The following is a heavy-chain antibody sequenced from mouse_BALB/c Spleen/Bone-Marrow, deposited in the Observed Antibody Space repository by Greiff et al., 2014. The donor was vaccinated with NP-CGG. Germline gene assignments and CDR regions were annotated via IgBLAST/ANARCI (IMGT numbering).Heavy chain of an antibody. V-gene: IGHV5-4*02. CDR3: ASEGDGDF. J-gene: IGHJ3*01. CDR1: GFTFSDYY. Sequence: EVLLVESGGGLVKPGGSLKLSCAASGFTFSDYYMYWVRQTPEKRLEWVATISDGGSYTYYPDSVKGRFTISRDNAKNNLYLQMSRQKSMDSAVYYCASEGDGDFWGPGTLVTVSA. D-gene: IGHD1-2*01. CDR2: ISDGGSYT.